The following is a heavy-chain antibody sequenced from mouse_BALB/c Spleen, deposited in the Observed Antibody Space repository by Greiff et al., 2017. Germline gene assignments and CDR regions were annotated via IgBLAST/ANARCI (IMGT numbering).Heavy chain of an antibody. CDR2: ISSGSSTI. J-gene: IGHJ3*01. CDR3: ASPYDYDGFAY. CDR1: GFTFSSFG. D-gene: IGHD2-4*01. Sequence: EVHLVESGGGLVQPGGSRKLSCAASGFTFSSFGMHWVRQAPEKGLEWVAYISSGSSTIYYADTVKGRFTISRDNPKNTLFLQMTSLRSEDTAMYYCASPYDYDGFAYWGQGTLVTVSA. V-gene: IGHV5-17*02.